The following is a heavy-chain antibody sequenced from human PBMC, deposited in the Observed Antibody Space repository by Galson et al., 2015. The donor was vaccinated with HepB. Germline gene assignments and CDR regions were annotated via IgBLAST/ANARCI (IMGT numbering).Heavy chain of an antibody. Sequence: SVKVSCKASGFIFTNFAMHWLRQAPGQRLEWMGKISPSGDITYYAQKFQGSATLTRDTSTSTVYMELTSLTSGDTAVYYCAREGGDTTRHGVSSACDVWGQGTLVIVSS. CDR3: AREGGDTTRHGVSSACDV. CDR2: ISPSGDIT. D-gene: IGHD2-8*01. V-gene: IGHV1-46*01. J-gene: IGHJ4*02. CDR1: GFIFTNFA.